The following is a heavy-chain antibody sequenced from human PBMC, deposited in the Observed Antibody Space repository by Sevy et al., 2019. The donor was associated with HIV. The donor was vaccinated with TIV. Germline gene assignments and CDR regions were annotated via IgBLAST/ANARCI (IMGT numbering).Heavy chain of an antibody. CDR2: ISYDGSNK. CDR3: ARSGLVSGSYFPYYYNYGMDV. V-gene: IGHV3-30*03. D-gene: IGHD1-26*01. J-gene: IGHJ6*02. CDR1: GFTFSSYG. Sequence: GGSLRLSCAASGFTFSSYGVHWVRQAPGKGLEWVAVISYDGSNKYYADSVKGRFTISRDNSKNTLYLQMNSLRAEDTAVYYCARSGLVSGSYFPYYYNYGMDVWGQGTTVTVSS.